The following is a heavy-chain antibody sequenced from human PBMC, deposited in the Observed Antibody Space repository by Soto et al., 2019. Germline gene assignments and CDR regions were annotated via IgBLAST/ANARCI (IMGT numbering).Heavy chain of an antibody. CDR3: AREGIRGPFITGTTRAFDY. J-gene: IGHJ4*02. V-gene: IGHV1-46*01. CDR2: INPSGGST. Sequence: QVQLVQSGAEVKKPGASVKVSCKASGYTFTSYYMHWVRQAPGQGLEWMGIINPSGGSTSYAQKFQGRVTMTRDTSTSRVYMELSSLRSEDTAVYYCAREGIRGPFITGTTRAFDYWGQGTLVTVSS. D-gene: IGHD1-7*01. CDR1: GYTFTSYY.